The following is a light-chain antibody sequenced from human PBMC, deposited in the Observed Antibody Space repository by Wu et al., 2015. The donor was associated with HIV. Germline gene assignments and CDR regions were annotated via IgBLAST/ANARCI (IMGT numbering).Light chain of an antibody. Sequence: IVLTQSPGTLSVSPGERATLSCRASQSVSSGFLAWYQQRPGQAPRLVIFAASNRATGIPDRFSGSGSGTNFSLTISRLEPEDFGMYYCQQYGSSPAPFGGGTKVEI. CDR1: QSVSSGF. CDR2: AAS. V-gene: IGKV3-20*01. J-gene: IGKJ4*01. CDR3: QQYGSSPAP.